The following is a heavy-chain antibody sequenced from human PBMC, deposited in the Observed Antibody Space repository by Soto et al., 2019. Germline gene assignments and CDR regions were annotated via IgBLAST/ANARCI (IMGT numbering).Heavy chain of an antibody. D-gene: IGHD3-10*01. J-gene: IGHJ5*02. CDR2: IIPIFGTA. CDR3: ARTRGGSDNWFDP. V-gene: IGHV1-69*13. Sequence: ASVKVSCKASGGTFSSYAISWVRQAPGRGLEWMGGIIPIFGTANYAQKFQGRVTITADESTSSAYMELSSLRSEDTAVYYCARTRGGSDNWFDPWGQGTLVTAPQ. CDR1: GGTFSSYA.